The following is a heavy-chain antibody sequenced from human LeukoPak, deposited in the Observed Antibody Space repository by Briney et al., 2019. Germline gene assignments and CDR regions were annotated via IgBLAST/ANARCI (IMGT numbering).Heavy chain of an antibody. Sequence: SVKVSCKASGGTFSSYAISWVRQAPGQGLEWMGGIIPIFGTANYAQKFQGRVTITADESTSTAYMELSSLRSEDTAVYYCASQRWGYCSSTSCPGRYFDLWGRGTLVTVSS. CDR2: IIPIFGTA. D-gene: IGHD2-2*01. J-gene: IGHJ2*01. CDR1: GGTFSSYA. V-gene: IGHV1-69*13. CDR3: ASQRWGYCSSTSCPGRYFDL.